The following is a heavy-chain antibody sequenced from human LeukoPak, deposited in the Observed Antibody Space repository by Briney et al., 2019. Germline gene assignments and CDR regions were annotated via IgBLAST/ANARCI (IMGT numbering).Heavy chain of an antibody. CDR2: ISYDGSNK. CDR1: GFTFSSYA. D-gene: IGHD2-2*02. J-gene: IGHJ6*02. V-gene: IGHV3-30-3*01. CDR3: ARDGACSSTSCYTKFGLYYYYGMDV. Sequence: GRSLRLSCAASGFTFSSYAMHWVRQAPGKGLEWVAVISYDGSNKYYADSVKGRFTISRDNSKNTLYLQMNSLRAEDTAVYYCARDGACSSTSCYTKFGLYYYYGMDVWGQGTTVTVSS.